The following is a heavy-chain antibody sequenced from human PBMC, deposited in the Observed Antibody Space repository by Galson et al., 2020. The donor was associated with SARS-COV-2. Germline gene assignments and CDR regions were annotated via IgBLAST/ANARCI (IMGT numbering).Heavy chain of an antibody. Sequence: SQASETLSLTCAVYGGSFSGYYWSWIRQPPGKGLEWIGEINHSGSTNYNPSLKSRVTISVDTSKNQFSLKLSSVTAADTAVYYCARGGGWNVSEGHPGQFDYWGQGTLVTVSS. CDR1: GGSFSGYY. CDR2: INHSGST. V-gene: IGHV4-34*01. D-gene: IGHD1-1*01. CDR3: ARGGGWNVSEGHPGQFDY. J-gene: IGHJ4*02.